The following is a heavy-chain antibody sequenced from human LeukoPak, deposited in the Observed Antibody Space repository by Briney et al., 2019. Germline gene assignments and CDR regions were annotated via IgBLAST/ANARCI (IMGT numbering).Heavy chain of an antibody. CDR3: AKDRSYCSSTSCYLDY. J-gene: IGHJ4*02. V-gene: IGHV3-23*01. Sequence: GGSLRLSCAASGFTFSSYGMSWVRQAPGKGLEWVSAISGSGGSTYYADSVKGRFTISRDNSKNTLYLQMNSLRAEDTAVYYCAKDRSYCSSTSCYLDYWGQGTLVTVSS. CDR1: GFTFSSYG. CDR2: ISGSGGST. D-gene: IGHD2-2*01.